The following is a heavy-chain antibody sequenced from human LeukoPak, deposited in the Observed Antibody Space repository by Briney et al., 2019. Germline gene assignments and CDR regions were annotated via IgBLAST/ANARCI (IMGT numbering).Heavy chain of an antibody. J-gene: IGHJ5*02. D-gene: IGHD6-13*01. CDR1: GYSFTSYW. V-gene: IGHV5-51*01. CDR2: ICPGDSDT. CDR3: ARQEQQLVNWFDP. Sequence: GESLKISCKGSGYSFTSYWIGWVRQMPGKGLEWMGIICPGDSDTRYSPSFQGQVTISADKSISTAYLQWSSLKASDTAMYYCARQEQQLVNWFDPWGQGTLVTVSS.